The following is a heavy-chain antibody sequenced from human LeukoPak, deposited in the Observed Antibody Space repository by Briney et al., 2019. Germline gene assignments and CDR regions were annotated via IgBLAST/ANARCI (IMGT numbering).Heavy chain of an antibody. CDR3: ARRRRSSYYDRGGAFDI. CDR2: INHSGST. D-gene: IGHD3-22*01. J-gene: IGHJ3*02. CDR1: GGSFSGYY. V-gene: IGHV4-34*01. Sequence: SETLSLTCAVYGGSFSGYYWSWIRQPPGKGLEWIGEINHSGSTNYNPSLKSRVTISVDTSKNQFSLKLSSVTAADTAVYYCARRRRSSYYDRGGAFDIWGQGIMVTVSS.